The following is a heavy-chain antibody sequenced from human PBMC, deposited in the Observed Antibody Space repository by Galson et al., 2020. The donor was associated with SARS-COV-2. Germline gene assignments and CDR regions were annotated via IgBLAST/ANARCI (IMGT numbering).Heavy chain of an antibody. J-gene: IGHJ4*02. CDR1: GFTFSSYA. CDR3: AKGILTWEGYYYPFDY. Sequence: GGSLRLSCAASGFTFSSYAMSWVRLAPGKGLEWVSTISGRGASTYYTESVKGRFTISRDNSENTLYLQMDSLRPEDTAVYYCAKGILTWEGYYYPFDYWGQGTLVTVSS. D-gene: IGHD3-22*01. V-gene: IGHV3-23*01. CDR2: ISGRGAST.